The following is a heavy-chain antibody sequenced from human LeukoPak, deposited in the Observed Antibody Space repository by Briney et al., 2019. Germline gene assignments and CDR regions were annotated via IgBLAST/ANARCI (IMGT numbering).Heavy chain of an antibody. J-gene: IGHJ5*02. V-gene: IGHV1-8*01. CDR2: MNPNSGNT. CDR1: GYTFTSYD. D-gene: IGHD2-15*01. Sequence: ASVKVSCKASGYTFTSYDINWVRQATGQGLEWMGWMNPNSGNTGYAQKFQGRVTMTRNTSISTAYMELSSLRSEGTAVYYCARGTRYCSGGSCYFWFDPWGQGTLVTVSS. CDR3: ARGTRYCSGGSCYFWFDP.